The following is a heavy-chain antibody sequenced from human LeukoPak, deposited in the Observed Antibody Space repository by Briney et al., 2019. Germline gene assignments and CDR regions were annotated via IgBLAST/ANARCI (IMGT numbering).Heavy chain of an antibody. Sequence: PSETLSLTCTVSGGSISSYYWSWIRQPPGKGLEWIGYIFYSGSTNYNPSLKSRVTISVDTSKNQFSLKLSSVTAADTAVYYCARVLVRGPTDYWGQGTLVTVSS. CDR1: GGSISSYY. D-gene: IGHD3-10*01. CDR3: ARVLVRGPTDY. J-gene: IGHJ4*02. CDR2: IFYSGST. V-gene: IGHV4-59*12.